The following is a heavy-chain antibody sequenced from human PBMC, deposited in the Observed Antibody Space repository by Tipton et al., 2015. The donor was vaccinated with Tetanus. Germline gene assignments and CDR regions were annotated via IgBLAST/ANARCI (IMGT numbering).Heavy chain of an antibody. CDR3: ARATGGYRGYDYVDF. D-gene: IGHD5-12*01. Sequence: QLVQSGGGVVQPGKSLRLACAASGFIFSDYYMSWIRQAPGKGLEWVSYVRSRGDTIYYADSVKGRFTISRDNAKNLVFLQMNSLRAEDTAVYYCARATGGYRGYDYVDFWGQGTLVAVSS. CDR1: GFIFSDYY. CDR2: VRSRGDTI. V-gene: IGHV3-11*01. J-gene: IGHJ4*02.